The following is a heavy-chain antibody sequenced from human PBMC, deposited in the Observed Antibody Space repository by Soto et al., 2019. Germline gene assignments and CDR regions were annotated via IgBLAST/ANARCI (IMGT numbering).Heavy chain of an antibody. CDR3: ARSDPPAGY. D-gene: IGHD6-13*01. CDR1: GGTFSSYT. V-gene: IGHV1-69*02. Sequence: SVKVSCKASGGTFSSYTISWVRQAPGQGLEWMGRIIPILGIANYAQKFQGRITITRDTSASTAYMELRSLRSDDTAVYYCARSDPPAGYWGQGTRVTVSS. CDR2: IIPILGIA. J-gene: IGHJ4*02.